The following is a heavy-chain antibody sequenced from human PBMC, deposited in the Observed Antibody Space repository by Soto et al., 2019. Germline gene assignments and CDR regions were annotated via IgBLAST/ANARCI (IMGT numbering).Heavy chain of an antibody. CDR1: GFTFSSYG. Sequence: QVQLVESGGGVVQPGRSLRLSCAASGFTFSSYGMHWVRQAPGKGLEWVAVISYDGSNKYYADSVKGRFTISRDNSKNTLYLRMNSLRAEDTAVYYCAKGLWIQLWFPGDFDYWGQGTLVTVSS. V-gene: IGHV3-30*18. CDR3: AKGLWIQLWFPGDFDY. J-gene: IGHJ4*02. D-gene: IGHD5-18*01. CDR2: ISYDGSNK.